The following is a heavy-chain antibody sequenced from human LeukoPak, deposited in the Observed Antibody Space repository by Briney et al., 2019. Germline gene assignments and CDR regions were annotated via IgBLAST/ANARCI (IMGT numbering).Heavy chain of an antibody. J-gene: IGHJ4*02. CDR1: GFTFSDYY. V-gene: IGHV3-11*04. Sequence: GGSLRLSCAASGFTFSDYYMSWIRQAPGKGLEWLSYIGSSNTIYSADSVKGRFTISRDNAKNSLYLQMNSLRAEDTGVYYCARGSFLITFGGLIVWGQGTLVTVSS. D-gene: IGHD3-16*02. CDR2: IGSSNTI. CDR3: ARGSFLITFGGLIV.